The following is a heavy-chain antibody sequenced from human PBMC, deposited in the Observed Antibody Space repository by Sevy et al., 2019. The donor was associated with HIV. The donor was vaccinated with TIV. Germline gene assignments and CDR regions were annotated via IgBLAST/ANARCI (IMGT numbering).Heavy chain of an antibody. V-gene: IGHV3-30-3*01. Sequence: GGSLRLSCAASGFAFSSHAMHWVRQAPGKGLEWVAVISYEGTKTFYAASVEGRFTISRDNSKSMLSLQINSLRPEDTAVYYCARDGGYSIMWYPLDWGHGTLVTVSS. J-gene: IGHJ4*01. CDR3: ARDGGYSIMWYPLD. CDR2: ISYEGTKT. CDR1: GFAFSSHA. D-gene: IGHD6-13*01.